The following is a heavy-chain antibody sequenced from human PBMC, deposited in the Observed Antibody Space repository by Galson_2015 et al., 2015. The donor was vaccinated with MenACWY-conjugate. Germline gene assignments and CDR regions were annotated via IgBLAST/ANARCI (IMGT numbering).Heavy chain of an antibody. V-gene: IGHV3-23*01. CDR1: GFTFSSYA. CDR3: AKPISSYYDFMTGDS. J-gene: IGHJ4*02. Sequence: SLRLSCAASGFTFSSYAMTWVRQAPGKGLEWVSSINNRGSATYYVDSVKGRFTISRDNSKNTLFLQMNSLRAEDTALYYCAKPISSYYDFMTGDSRGQGTLVTVSS. D-gene: IGHD3-3*01. CDR2: INNRGSAT.